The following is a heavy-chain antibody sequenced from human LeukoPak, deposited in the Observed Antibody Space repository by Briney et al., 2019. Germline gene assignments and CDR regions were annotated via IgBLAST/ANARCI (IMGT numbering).Heavy chain of an antibody. CDR1: GFTFSSYE. V-gene: IGHV3-48*03. CDR2: ISSSGTII. D-gene: IGHD4-17*01. CDR3: AREHSVTGYYFDY. J-gene: IGHJ4*02. Sequence: GGSLRLSCAAFGFTFSSYEMNWVRQAPGKGLEWVSYISSSGTIIYYTDSVKGRFTISRDNAKNSLYLQMNSLRAEDTAVYYCAREHSVTGYYFDYWGQGTLVTGS.